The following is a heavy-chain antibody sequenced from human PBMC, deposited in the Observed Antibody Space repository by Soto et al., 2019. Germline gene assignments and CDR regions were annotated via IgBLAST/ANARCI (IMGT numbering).Heavy chain of an antibody. V-gene: IGHV1-69*13. Sequence: SVKGSCKASGGTFSSYRINWVRQAPGQGLEWVGGIVPIYRTADYAQKFQGRVTITADESARTSYMELRSLKSQDTAVYYCVRHAGAKFSISWGQGPLVT. CDR1: GGTFSSYR. J-gene: IGHJ4*02. CDR2: IVPIYRTA. CDR3: VRHAGAKFSIS. D-gene: IGHD2-2*01.